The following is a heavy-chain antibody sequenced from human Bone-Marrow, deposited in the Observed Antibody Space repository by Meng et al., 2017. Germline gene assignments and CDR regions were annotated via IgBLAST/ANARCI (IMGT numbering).Heavy chain of an antibody. CDR2: MNPNGGNT. CDR1: GYTFTSYD. CDR3: ARALRAVVVVAATPDYYYYGMDV. J-gene: IGHJ6*02. V-gene: IGHV1-8*01. D-gene: IGHD2-15*01. Sequence: ASVKVSCKASGYTFTSYDINWVRQATGQGLEWMGWMNPNGGNTGYAQKFQGRVTMTRNTSISTAYMELSSLRSEDTAVYYCARALRAVVVVAATPDYYYYGMDVWGQGTTVTVSS.